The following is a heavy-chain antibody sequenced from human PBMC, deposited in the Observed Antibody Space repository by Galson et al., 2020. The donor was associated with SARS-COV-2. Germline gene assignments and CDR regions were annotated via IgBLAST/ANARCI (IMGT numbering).Heavy chain of an antibody. CDR1: GGSISNSNYY. CDR3: ARHAESTTVTTRIDF. J-gene: IGHJ4*02. D-gene: IGHD4-17*01. CDR2: IYHSGSR. Sequence: SETLSLTCTVSGGSISNSNYYWGWIRQPPGKGLEWIGSIYHSGSRYYGPSLRSRVTISVDTSNNQFSLRLTSVTAADTAVYYCARHAESTTVTTRIDFWGQGMLVTVSS. V-gene: IGHV4-39*01.